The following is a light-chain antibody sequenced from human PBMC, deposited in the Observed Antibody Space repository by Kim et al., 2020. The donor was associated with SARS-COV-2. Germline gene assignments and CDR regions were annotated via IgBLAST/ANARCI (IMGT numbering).Light chain of an antibody. CDR3: SSYTSSSTYV. CDR1: SSDVGDYNY. V-gene: IGLV2-14*03. CDR2: DVS. Sequence: QSALTQSASVSGSPGQSITISCTGTSSDVGDYNYVSWYQQHPGKAPKVIIFDVSKRPSGVSNRFSGSKSGNTASLTISGLQAEDEADYYCSSYTSSSTYVFGTGTKVTVL. J-gene: IGLJ1*01.